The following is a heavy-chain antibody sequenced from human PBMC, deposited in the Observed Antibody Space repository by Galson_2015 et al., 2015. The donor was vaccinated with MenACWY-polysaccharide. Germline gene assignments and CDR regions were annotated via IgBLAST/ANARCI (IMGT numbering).Heavy chain of an antibody. D-gene: IGHD3-22*01. CDR2: IIPIFGTA. CDR1: GGTFSSYA. J-gene: IGHJ4*02. CDR3: ARDPLALDYYDSSGYNTRTLGYFDY. Sequence: SVKVSCKASGGTFSSYAISWVRQAPGQGLEWMGGIIPIFGTANYAQKSQGRVTITADESTSTAYMELSSLRSEDTAVYYCARDPLALDYYDSSGYNTRTLGYFDYWGQGTLVTVSS. V-gene: IGHV1-69*13.